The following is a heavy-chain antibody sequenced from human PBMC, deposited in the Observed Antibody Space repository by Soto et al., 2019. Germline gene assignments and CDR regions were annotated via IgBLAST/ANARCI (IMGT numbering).Heavy chain of an antibody. CDR1: GGDFHSYT. CDR2: IIPILDVA. V-gene: IGHV1-69*02. J-gene: IGHJ6*02. CDR3: AQMWFGELWHGMDV. Sequence: QLVQSGAEVKKPGSSVKVSCKASGGDFHSYTISWVRQAPGQGPEWMGTIIPILDVAKNAQKFQGRVAITADKATSTVYMELRSLRSDDTAVYYCAQMWFGELWHGMDVWGQGTTITVSS. D-gene: IGHD3-10*01.